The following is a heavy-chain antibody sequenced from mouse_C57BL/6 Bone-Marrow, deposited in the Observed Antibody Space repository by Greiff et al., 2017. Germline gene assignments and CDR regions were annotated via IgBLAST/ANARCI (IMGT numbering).Heavy chain of an antibody. CDR2: ISSGSSTI. J-gene: IGHJ4*01. CDR3: ARGVRRYAMDY. Sequence: VQLKQSGGGLVKPGGSLKLSCAASGFTFSDYGMHWVRQAPEKGLEWVAYISSGSSTIYYADTVKGRFTISRDNAKNTLFLQMTSLRSEDTAMYYCARGVRRYAMDYWGQGTSVTVSS. V-gene: IGHV5-17*01. CDR1: GFTFSDYG. D-gene: IGHD2-14*01.